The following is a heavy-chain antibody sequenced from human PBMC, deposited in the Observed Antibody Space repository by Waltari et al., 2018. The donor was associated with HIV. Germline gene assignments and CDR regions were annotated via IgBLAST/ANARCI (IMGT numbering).Heavy chain of an antibody. CDR2: IYPGDSDT. D-gene: IGHD2-8*01. CDR1: GYSFATYW. CDR3: TKGMYANQDYFDN. J-gene: IGHJ4*02. V-gene: IGHV5-51*03. Sequence: EVQLVQSGAEVKKPGESLTISCKGSGYSFATYWIGWVRQMPGNGLEWMGIIYPGDSDTRYSPSFQGQVTISADKSIRTAYLQWSSLKASDTAMYYCTKGMYANQDYFDNWGQGTLVTVSS.